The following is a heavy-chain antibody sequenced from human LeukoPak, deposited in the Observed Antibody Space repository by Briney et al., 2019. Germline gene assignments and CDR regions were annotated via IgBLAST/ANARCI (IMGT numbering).Heavy chain of an antibody. Sequence: PGGSLRLSCAASGFTFSSYGMHWVRQAPGKGLEWVSAISGSGGSTYYADSVKGRFTISRDNSKNTLYLQMNSLRAEDTAVYYCAKDMRGIPGPDAFDIWGQGTMVTVSS. D-gene: IGHD6-13*01. CDR1: GFTFSSYG. CDR2: ISGSGGST. CDR3: AKDMRGIPGPDAFDI. V-gene: IGHV3-23*01. J-gene: IGHJ3*02.